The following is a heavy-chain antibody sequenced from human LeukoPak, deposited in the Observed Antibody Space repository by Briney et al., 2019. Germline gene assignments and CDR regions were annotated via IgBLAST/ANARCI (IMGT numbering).Heavy chain of an antibody. CDR1: GYTFTTYD. J-gene: IGHJ4*02. CDR3: AREGRGYCSSTSCYMQHFDY. D-gene: IGHD2-2*01. V-gene: IGHV1-8*03. Sequence: ASVKVSCKASGYTFTTYDINWVRQATGQGLEWMGWMNPNSGNTGYAQKFQGRVTITRNTSISTAYMELSSLRSDDTAVYYCAREGRGYCSSTSCYMQHFDYGGQGTLVPVSS. CDR2: MNPNSGNT.